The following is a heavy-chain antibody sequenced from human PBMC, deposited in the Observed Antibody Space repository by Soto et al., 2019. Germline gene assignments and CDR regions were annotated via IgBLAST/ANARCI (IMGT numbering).Heavy chain of an antibody. V-gene: IGHV3-48*03. CDR2: ISSSGNI. J-gene: IGHJ3*02. D-gene: IGHD5-12*01. CDR3: TKEKSVMYSGYDAFDI. Sequence: QTGGSLRLSCAASGFTFSSYEMDWVRQAPGKGLEWVAYISSSGNIMYGESVMGRFTISRDNADNSLYLQMNSLTAEDTAVYYCTKEKSVMYSGYDAFDIWGRGTMVTVSS. CDR1: GFTFSSYE.